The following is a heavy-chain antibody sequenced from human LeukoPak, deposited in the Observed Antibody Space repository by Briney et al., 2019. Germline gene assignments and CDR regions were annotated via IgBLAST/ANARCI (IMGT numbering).Heavy chain of an antibody. CDR2: ISSSSSYI. CDR1: GFTFSSYG. CDR3: AKDHLLRYYDSSGLLDY. Sequence: GGSLRLSCAASGFTFSSYGMSWVRQAPGKGLEWVSSISSSSSYIYYADSVKGRFTISRDNAKNTLYLQMNSLRAEDTAVYYCAKDHLLRYYDSSGLLDYWGQGTLVTVSS. V-gene: IGHV3-21*04. J-gene: IGHJ4*02. D-gene: IGHD3-22*01.